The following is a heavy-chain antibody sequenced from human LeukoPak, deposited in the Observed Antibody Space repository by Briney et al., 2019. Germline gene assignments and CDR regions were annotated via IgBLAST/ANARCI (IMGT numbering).Heavy chain of an antibody. CDR3: AKDGEPVVTFPGTYFDY. Sequence: GGSLRLSCAASGFTFSSYAMSWVRQAPGKRLEWVSAISGSGGSTYYADSVKGRFTISRDNSKNTLYLQMNSLRAEDTAVYYCAKDGEPVVTFPGTYFDYWGQGTLVTVSS. CDR2: ISGSGGST. V-gene: IGHV3-23*01. J-gene: IGHJ4*02. D-gene: IGHD4-23*01. CDR1: GFTFSSYA.